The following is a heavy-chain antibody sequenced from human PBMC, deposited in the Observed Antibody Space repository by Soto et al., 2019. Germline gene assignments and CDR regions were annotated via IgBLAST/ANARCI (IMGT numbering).Heavy chain of an antibody. CDR1: GYTFTSYY. V-gene: IGHV1-46*01. CDR3: ARGLDSSGYYTDS. Sequence: QVQLVQSGADVKKPGASVKVSCKASGYTFTSYYMHWVRQAPGQGLEWMGIINPSGGSTSYAQKFQGRVNMTRDTSTSKVYMELSSLRSESTSVYYCARGLDSSGYYTDSWGQGTMVTVSS. J-gene: IGHJ4*02. D-gene: IGHD3-22*01. CDR2: INPSGGST.